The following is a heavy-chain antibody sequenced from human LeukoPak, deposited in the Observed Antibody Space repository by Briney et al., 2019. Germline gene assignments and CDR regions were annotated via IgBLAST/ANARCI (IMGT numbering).Heavy chain of an antibody. Sequence: PGGSLRLSCAASGFTFSSYSMTWVRQAPGKGLGWVSYISSSNSAIYYADSVKGRFTISRDNAKKSLYLQMSSLRAEDTAVYYCARSPFDYWGQGTLVTASS. CDR3: ARSPFDY. CDR1: GFTFSSYS. V-gene: IGHV3-48*01. CDR2: ISSSNSAI. J-gene: IGHJ4*02.